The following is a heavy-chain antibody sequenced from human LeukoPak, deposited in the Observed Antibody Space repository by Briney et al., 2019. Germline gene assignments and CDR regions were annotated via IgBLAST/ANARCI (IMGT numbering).Heavy chain of an antibody. CDR2: INPSGGST. J-gene: IGHJ4*02. D-gene: IGHD2-21*02. Sequence: ASVKVSCKASGYIFTSYNIYWVRQAPGQGLEWMGIINPSGGSTNYAQKFQGRVTMTRDTSTSTVYMELSSLRSEDTAVYYCARGGDFFDYWGQGTLVTVSS. CDR1: GYIFTSYN. V-gene: IGHV1-46*01. CDR3: ARGGDFFDY.